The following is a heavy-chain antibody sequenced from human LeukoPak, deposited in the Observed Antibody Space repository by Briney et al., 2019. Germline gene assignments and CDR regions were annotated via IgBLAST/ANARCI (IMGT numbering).Heavy chain of an antibody. Sequence: PGGSLRLSCAASGFTFSSYAMHWVRQAPGRGLEWVAVISYDGSNKYYADSVKGRFTISRDNSKDTLYLQMNSLRAEDTAVYYCARDSELELLNYWGQGTLVTVSS. J-gene: IGHJ4*02. CDR3: ARDSELELLNY. CDR1: GFTFSSYA. CDR2: ISYDGSNK. V-gene: IGHV3-30-3*01. D-gene: IGHD1-7*01.